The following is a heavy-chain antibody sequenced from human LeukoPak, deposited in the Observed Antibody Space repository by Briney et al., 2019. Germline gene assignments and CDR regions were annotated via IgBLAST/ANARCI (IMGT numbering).Heavy chain of an antibody. CDR2: VSSSGTT. Sequence: SETLSLTCTVSGGSIISSLYHWGWIRQSPAKGLEWIGTVSSSGTTDYNPSLESRLTLSVDTSKNQFSLRLNSVTVADTAVYFCARLGGLYNWLDPWGQGTLVTVSS. J-gene: IGHJ5*02. CDR1: GGSIISSLYH. V-gene: IGHV4-39*01. CDR3: ARLGGLYNWLDP.